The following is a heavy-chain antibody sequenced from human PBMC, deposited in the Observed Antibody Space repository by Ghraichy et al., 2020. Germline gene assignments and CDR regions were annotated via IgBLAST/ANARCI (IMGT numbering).Heavy chain of an antibody. V-gene: IGHV4-34*09. D-gene: IGHD2-15*01. CDR1: GGSLSGYY. J-gene: IGHJ4*02. CDR2: INYSGTS. CDR3: AREGGYCSGDTCYRVLDY. Sequence: SETLSLTCAVYGGSLSGYYWNWIRQPPWKGLEWIGEINYSGTSNYNPSLRSRFTMSVDTSNNHLSLTLSSATAADTAVYYCAREGGYCSGDTCYRVLDYWGQGTLVTVSS.